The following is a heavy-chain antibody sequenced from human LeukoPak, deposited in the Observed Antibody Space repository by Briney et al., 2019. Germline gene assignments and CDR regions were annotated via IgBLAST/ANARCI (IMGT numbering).Heavy chain of an antibody. Sequence: GGSLRLSCAASGFTFSSYAMKWVRQAPGTGLEGVSAIRGGSSGTYYGACVKGRFTISRENSKTTLYLQMNSMRAEDTAVYYCEKDRDKNYYGPGRYYKLFDYWGQGHLVPVSS. D-gene: IGHD3-10*01. CDR2: IRGGSSGT. J-gene: IGHJ4*02. CDR1: GFTFSSYA. V-gene: IGHV3-23*01. CDR3: EKDRDKNYYGPGRYYKLFDY.